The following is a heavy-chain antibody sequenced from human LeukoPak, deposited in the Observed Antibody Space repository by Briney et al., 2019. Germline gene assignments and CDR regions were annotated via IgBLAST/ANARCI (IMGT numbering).Heavy chain of an antibody. CDR3: RTDRYGDYGDYIDY. V-gene: IGHV1-2*02. J-gene: IGHJ4*02. Sequence: GASVKVSCKASGYTFTGYYMHWVRQAPGQGLEWMGWINPNGGGTNYAQKFQGRVTMTRDTSISTAYMELSRLRSDDTAVYYCRTDRYGDYGDYIDYWGQGTLVTVSS. CDR1: GYTFTGYY. D-gene: IGHD4-17*01. CDR2: INPNGGGT.